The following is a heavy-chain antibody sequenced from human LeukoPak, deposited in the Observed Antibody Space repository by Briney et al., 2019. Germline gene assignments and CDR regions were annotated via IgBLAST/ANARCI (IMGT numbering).Heavy chain of an antibody. J-gene: IGHJ4*02. Sequence: SETLSLTCTVSGGSISSYYWSWIRQPPGKGLEWIGYIYTSGSTNYNPSLKSRVTMSVDTSKNQFSLKLSSVTAADTAVYYCARDRSSRWLAKQIDYWGQGTLVTVSS. CDR3: ARDRSSRWLAKQIDY. CDR1: GGSISSYY. D-gene: IGHD6-19*01. V-gene: IGHV4-4*08. CDR2: IYTSGST.